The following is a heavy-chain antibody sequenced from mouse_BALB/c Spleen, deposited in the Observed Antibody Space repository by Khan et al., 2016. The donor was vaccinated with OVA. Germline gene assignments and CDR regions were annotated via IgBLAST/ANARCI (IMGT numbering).Heavy chain of an antibody. CDR1: GYTFTAYY. J-gene: IGHJ3*01. CDR3: AREWAAWFPD. Sequence: QVQLKQSGAELARPGASVTLSCKASGYTFTAYYINWMRQRTGPGLEWIGEIYPGSDHTYYNETFTCQATLTAAISSRTASLQLRSLTSEDAAVYVWAREWAAWFPDWGQGTLVTVAA. V-gene: IGHV1-77*01. CDR2: IYPGSDHT.